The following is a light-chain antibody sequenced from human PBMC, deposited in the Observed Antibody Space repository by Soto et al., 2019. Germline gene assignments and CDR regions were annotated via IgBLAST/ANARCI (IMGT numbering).Light chain of an antibody. V-gene: IGKV3-15*01. CDR1: QSVSSN. CDR2: GAF. Sequence: EILMTQSPVTLSVSPGERATLSCRASQSVSSNLAWYQQKPGQAPSLLIYGAFTRATGIPARFSGTGSGTEFTLTISSLQYEDFELYSCQQYNDWPLTLGQGTKVDIK. CDR3: QQYNDWPLT. J-gene: IGKJ1*01.